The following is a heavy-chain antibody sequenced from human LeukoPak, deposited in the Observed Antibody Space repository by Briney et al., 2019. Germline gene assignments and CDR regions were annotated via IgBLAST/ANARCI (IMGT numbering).Heavy chain of an antibody. D-gene: IGHD4-23*01. CDR1: GFTFSSYG. CDR3: ARGDYGGKANLRLGY. J-gene: IGHJ4*02. Sequence: PGGSLRLSCAASGFTFSSYGMHWVRQAPGKGLEWVAFIRYDGSNKYYADSVKGRFTISRDNSKNTLYLQMNSLRAEDTAVYYCARGDYGGKANLRLGYWGQGTLVTVSS. V-gene: IGHV3-30*02. CDR2: IRYDGSNK.